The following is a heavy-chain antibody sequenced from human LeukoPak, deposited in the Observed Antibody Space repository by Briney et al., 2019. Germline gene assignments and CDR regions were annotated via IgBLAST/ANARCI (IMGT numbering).Heavy chain of an antibody. Sequence: GGSLRLSCAASGFTFDDYAMHWVRQAPGKGLEWVSGISWNSGSIGYADSVKGRFTISRDNAKNSLYLQMNSLRAEDTALYYCARLRTAHSGYDFIIFPYYYYMDVWGKGTTVTVSS. V-gene: IGHV3-9*01. CDR2: ISWNSGSI. J-gene: IGHJ6*03. CDR3: ARLRTAHSGYDFIIFPYYYYMDV. CDR1: GFTFDDYA. D-gene: IGHD5-12*01.